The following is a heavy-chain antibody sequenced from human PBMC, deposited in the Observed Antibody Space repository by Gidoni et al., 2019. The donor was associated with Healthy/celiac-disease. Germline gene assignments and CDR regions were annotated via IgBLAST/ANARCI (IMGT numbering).Heavy chain of an antibody. Sequence: QLQPVQSGAVGKKPGPAGKVSYTAFGNTFTSYAMHWVRQDPGHRLEWMGWINACNGNTTYSLKFQGRVTIAKDKSASTAYMELSRLGSEDAAVYYYAGDRPIVPTGGSFDFWGQGTMVTVSS. V-gene: IGHV1-3*01. J-gene: IGHJ3*01. CDR2: INACNGNT. D-gene: IGHD2-8*02. CDR3: AGDRPIVPTGGSFDF. CDR1: GNTFTSYA.